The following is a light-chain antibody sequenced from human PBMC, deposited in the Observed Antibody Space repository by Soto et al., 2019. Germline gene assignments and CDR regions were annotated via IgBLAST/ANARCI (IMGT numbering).Light chain of an antibody. J-gene: IGLJ1*01. V-gene: IGLV2-23*01. Sequence: ALAQPASVSGSPGQSITISFTGTSDDVGAYNSVSWYQQLPHKAPQVILYKGTQRPSGVSSRFSGSTSGNAASLTISGLQADDEADYFCCSSAPESTYVFGTGTKVTVL. CDR2: KGT. CDR3: CSSAPESTYV. CDR1: SDDVGAYNS.